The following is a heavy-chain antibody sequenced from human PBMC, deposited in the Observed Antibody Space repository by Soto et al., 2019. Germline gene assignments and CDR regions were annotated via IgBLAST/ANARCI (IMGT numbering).Heavy chain of an antibody. Sequence: GASVKVSCKASGGTFSSYAISWVRQAPGQGLEWMGGIIPIFGTANYAQKFQGRVTITADESTSTAYMELSSLRYEDTAVYYWARGGFGEWRIYYYGMAVGAQGTRAPVS. D-gene: IGHD3-10*01. CDR1: GGTFSSYA. J-gene: IGHJ6*02. V-gene: IGHV1-69*13. CDR2: IIPIFGTA. CDR3: ARGGFGEWRIYYYGMAV.